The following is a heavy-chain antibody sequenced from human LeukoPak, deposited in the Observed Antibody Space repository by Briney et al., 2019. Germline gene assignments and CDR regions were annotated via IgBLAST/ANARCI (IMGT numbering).Heavy chain of an antibody. CDR1: GYTFTSYY. Sequence: ASVKVSCKASGYTFTSYYMHWVRQAPGQGLEWMGIINPSGGSTSYAQKFQGRVTMTRDTSTSTVYMELSSLRSEDTAVYYCARDERDSSSWYPWFDPWGQGTLVTVSS. CDR3: ARDERDSSSWYPWFDP. D-gene: IGHD6-13*01. CDR2: INPSGGST. J-gene: IGHJ5*02. V-gene: IGHV1-46*01.